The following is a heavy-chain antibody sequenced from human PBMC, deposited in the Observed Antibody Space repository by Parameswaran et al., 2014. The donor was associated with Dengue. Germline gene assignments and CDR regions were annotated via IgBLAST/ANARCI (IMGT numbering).Heavy chain of an antibody. V-gene: IGHV4-30-4*01. Sequence: VRQAPGKGLEWIGYIYYSGSTYYNPSLKSRVTISVDTSKNQFSLKLSSVTAADTAVYYCARAEDGFDSGYDYWGQGTLVTVSS. CDR2: IYYSGST. J-gene: IGHJ4*02. CDR3: ARAEDGFDSGYDY. D-gene: IGHD5-12*01.